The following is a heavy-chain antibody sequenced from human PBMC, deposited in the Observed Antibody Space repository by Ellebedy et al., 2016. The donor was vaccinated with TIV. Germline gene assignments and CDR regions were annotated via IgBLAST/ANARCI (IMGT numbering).Heavy chain of an antibody. CDR3: ARGAFSSSFLFKYNYYGMDV. J-gene: IGHJ6*02. V-gene: IGHV1-69*04. Sequence: AASVKVSCKASGGTFSSNAISWVRQAPGQGLEWMGRIIPILGIANYAQKFQGRVTITADKSTSTAYMELSSLRSEDTAVYYCARGAFSSSFLFKYNYYGMDVWGQGTTVTVSS. CDR1: GGTFSSNA. D-gene: IGHD6-6*01. CDR2: IIPILGIA.